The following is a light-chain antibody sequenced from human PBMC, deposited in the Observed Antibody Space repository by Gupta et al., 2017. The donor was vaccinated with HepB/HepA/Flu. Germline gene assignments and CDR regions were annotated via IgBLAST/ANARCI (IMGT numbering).Light chain of an antibody. V-gene: IGLV2-23*02. Sequence: QSALTQPASVSGSPGQTITIYCTGTSSDIGNYNFVSWYQQRPGKAPKLILYEVTKRPSGVSDRFSGSKSGTTASLTISGLQAEDEADYYCCSLAGSTTLIFGGGTKLTVL. CDR1: SSDIGNYNF. CDR2: EVT. CDR3: CSLAGSTTLI. J-gene: IGLJ2*01.